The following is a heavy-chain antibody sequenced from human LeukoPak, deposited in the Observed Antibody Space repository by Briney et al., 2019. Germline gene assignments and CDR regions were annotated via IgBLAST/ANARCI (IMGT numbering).Heavy chain of an antibody. J-gene: IGHJ6*02. CDR1: GFTFSSYA. CDR3: AREIVVVVAATRYYYYGMDV. Sequence: GGSLRLSCAASGFTFSSYAMSWVRQAPGKGLEWVSAISGSCGSTYYADSVKGRFTISRDNSKNTLYLQMNSLRAEDTAVYYCAREIVVVVAATRYYYYGMDVWGQGTTVTVSS. V-gene: IGHV3-23*01. CDR2: ISGSCGST. D-gene: IGHD2-15*01.